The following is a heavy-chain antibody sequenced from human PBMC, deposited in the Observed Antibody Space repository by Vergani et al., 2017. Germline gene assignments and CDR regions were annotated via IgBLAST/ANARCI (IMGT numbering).Heavy chain of an antibody. D-gene: IGHD2-2*01. CDR2: IWYDESNK. Sequence: QVQLVESGGGVVQPGRSLRLSCAASGFTFSSSGMHWVRQAPGKVLEWVAIIWYDESNKYYADSVKGRFTISRDNSKNTLYLQMNSLRAEDTAVYYCARGEGYCIRTSCYLDYWGHGTLVTVSS. CDR3: ARGEGYCIRTSCYLDY. CDR1: GFTFSSSG. V-gene: IGHV3-33*01. J-gene: IGHJ4*01.